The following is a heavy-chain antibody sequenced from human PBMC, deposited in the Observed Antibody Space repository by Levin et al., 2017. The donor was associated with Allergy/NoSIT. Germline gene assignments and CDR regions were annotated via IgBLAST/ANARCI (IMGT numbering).Heavy chain of an antibody. CDR1: GFTFSSYA. D-gene: IGHD3-22*01. Sequence: SCAASGFTFSSYAMHWVRQAPGKGLEWVAVISYDGSNKYYADSVKGRFTISRDNSKNTLYLQMNSLRAEDTAVYYCARDTYYYDSSGYLFDYWGQGTLVTVSS. CDR3: ARDTYYYDSSGYLFDY. CDR2: ISYDGSNK. J-gene: IGHJ4*02. V-gene: IGHV3-30-3*01.